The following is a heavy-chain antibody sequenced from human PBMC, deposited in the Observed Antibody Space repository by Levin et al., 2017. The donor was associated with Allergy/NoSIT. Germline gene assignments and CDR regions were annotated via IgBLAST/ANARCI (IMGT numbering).Heavy chain of an antibody. Sequence: GASVKVSCKDSGYSFTSYWIGWVRQMPGKGLECMGIIYPGDSDTRYSPSFQGQVTISADKSISTAYLQWSSLKASDTAMYYCARLGGEWLSDYWGQGTLVTVSS. V-gene: IGHV5-51*01. D-gene: IGHD6-19*01. CDR3: ARLGGEWLSDY. CDR1: GYSFTSYW. CDR2: IYPGDSDT. J-gene: IGHJ4*02.